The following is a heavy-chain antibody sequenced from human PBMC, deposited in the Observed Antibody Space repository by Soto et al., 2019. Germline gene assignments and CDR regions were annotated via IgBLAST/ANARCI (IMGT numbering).Heavy chain of an antibody. V-gene: IGHV4-30-4*01. CDR3: ASGYTDIVVVPAANGNYGMDV. Sequence: SETLSLTCTVSGGSISSGDYYWSWIRQPPGKGLEWIGYIYYSGSTYYNPSLKSRVTISVDTSKNQFSLKLSSVTAADTAVYYCASGYTDIVVVPAANGNYGMDVWGQRTTVTVSS. D-gene: IGHD2-2*01. CDR1: GGSISSGDYY. J-gene: IGHJ6*02. CDR2: IYYSGST.